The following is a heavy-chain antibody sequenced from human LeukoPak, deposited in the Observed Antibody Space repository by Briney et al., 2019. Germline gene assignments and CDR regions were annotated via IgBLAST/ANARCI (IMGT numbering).Heavy chain of an antibody. CDR3: ARELSLPNIVVVPAAIYWFDP. V-gene: IGHV1-2*02. CDR1: GYTFTGYY. D-gene: IGHD2-2*02. J-gene: IGHJ5*02. CDR2: INPNSGGT. Sequence: GESLKISCKGSGYTFTGYYMHWVRQAPGQGLEWMGWINPNSGGTNYAQKFQGRVTMTRDTSISTAYMELSRLRSDDTAVYYCARELSLPNIVVVPAAIYWFDPWGQGTLVTVSS.